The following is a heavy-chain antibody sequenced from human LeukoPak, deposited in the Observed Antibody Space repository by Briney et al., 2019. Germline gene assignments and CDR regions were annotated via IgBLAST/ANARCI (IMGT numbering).Heavy chain of an antibody. CDR2: IYHSGIT. CDR3: AREGSGWEGGELYYYYYMDV. V-gene: IGHV4-38-2*02. D-gene: IGHD6-19*01. Sequence: SETLSLTCTVSDYSISSGYGYYWGWIRQPPGKGLEWIGNIYHSGITYYNHFNSSLKSRVTISIDTSKNQFSLRLTSVTAADTAVYYCAREGSGWEGGELYYYYYMDVWGKGTTVTVSS. J-gene: IGHJ6*03. CDR1: DYSISSGYGYY.